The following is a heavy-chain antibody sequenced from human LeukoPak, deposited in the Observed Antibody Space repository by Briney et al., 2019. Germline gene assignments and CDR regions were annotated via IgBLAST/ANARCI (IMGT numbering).Heavy chain of an antibody. D-gene: IGHD2-2*01. V-gene: IGHV4-4*07. J-gene: IGHJ6*03. CDR2: IYTSGSA. CDR1: GGSISSYY. CDR3: ARVGVVPAVTGVDYYYYYMDV. Sequence: PSETLSLTCTVSGGSISSYYWSWIRQPAGKGLEWIGRIYTSGSANYNPSLKSRVTMSVDTSKNQFSLKLSSVTAADTAVYYCARVGVVPAVTGVDYYYYYMDVRGKGTTVTVSS.